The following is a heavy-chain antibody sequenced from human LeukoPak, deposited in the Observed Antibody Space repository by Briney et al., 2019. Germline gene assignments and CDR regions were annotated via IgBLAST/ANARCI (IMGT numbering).Heavy chain of an antibody. D-gene: IGHD4-23*01. V-gene: IGHV3-23*01. J-gene: IGHJ4*02. CDR2: ITTNGGRT. Sequence: GGSLRLSCAASGFTFASYGMSWVRQAPGKGLEWVSFITTNGGRTSYADSVEGRFTISRDNPRNTLYMQMNSLRAEDTAVYYCARDLGGADYWGQGTLVTVSS. CDR3: ARDLGGADY. CDR1: GFTFASYG.